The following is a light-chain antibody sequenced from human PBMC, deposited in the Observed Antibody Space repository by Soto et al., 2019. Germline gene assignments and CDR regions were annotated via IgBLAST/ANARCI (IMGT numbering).Light chain of an antibody. CDR3: QTYDSSLSGSV. J-gene: IGLJ2*01. CDR2: GNS. CDR1: SSNIGAVYD. V-gene: IGLV1-40*01. Sequence: QPVLTKQPSVSGAPGQRVTISCTGSSSNIGAVYDVHWYQQLPGTAPTLLIYGNSTRPSGVPDRCSGSKSGTSASLAITGLQSEDEEYYYCQTYDSSLSGSVFGGGTKLTVL.